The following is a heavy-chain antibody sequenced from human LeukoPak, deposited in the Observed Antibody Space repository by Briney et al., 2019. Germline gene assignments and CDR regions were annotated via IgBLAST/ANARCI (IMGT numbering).Heavy chain of an antibody. CDR1: GYTLTELS. D-gene: IGHD1-26*01. Sequence: ASAKVSCKVSGYTLTELSMHWVRQAPGKGLEWMGGFDPEDGETIYAQKFQGRVTMTEDTSTDTAYMELSSLRSEDTAVYYCATGKLWWELPGRGSYYYYGMDVWGQGTTVTVSS. CDR2: FDPEDGET. V-gene: IGHV1-24*01. J-gene: IGHJ6*02. CDR3: ATGKLWWELPGRGSYYYYGMDV.